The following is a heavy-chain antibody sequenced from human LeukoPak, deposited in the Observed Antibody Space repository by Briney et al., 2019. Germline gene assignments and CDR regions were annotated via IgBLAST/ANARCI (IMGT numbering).Heavy chain of an antibody. Sequence: GGSLRLSCGASGFTFSSYWMHWVRQAPGKGLVWVSRINSDGSTTNYADSVKGRFTISRDNAKNTLYLQINSLRAEDTAVYYCARVVEASTQAGVYWGQGTLVTVSS. CDR2: INSDGSTT. D-gene: IGHD1-26*01. J-gene: IGHJ4*02. V-gene: IGHV3-74*01. CDR3: ARVVEASTQAGVY. CDR1: GFTFSSYW.